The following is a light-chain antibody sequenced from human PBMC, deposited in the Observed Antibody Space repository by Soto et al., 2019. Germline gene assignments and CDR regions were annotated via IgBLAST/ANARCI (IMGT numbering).Light chain of an antibody. CDR2: NTN. J-gene: IGLJ3*02. Sequence: QTVVTQEASLSVSPGTTVTLTCGLSSGSVSANYYPSWYQQTPGQAPRTLIYNTNTRSSGVPDRFSGSILGNKAALTITGXXXXXXXXYYCVLYMGSGIWVFGGGTKLTV. CDR3: VLYMGSGIWV. CDR1: SGSVSANYY. V-gene: IGLV8-61*01.